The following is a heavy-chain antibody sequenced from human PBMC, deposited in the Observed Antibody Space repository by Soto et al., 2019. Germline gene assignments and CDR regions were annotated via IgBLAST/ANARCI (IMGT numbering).Heavy chain of an antibody. V-gene: IGHV1-2*02. CDR2: INPKFGDT. Sequence: QVQLVQSGAEVKEPGDSVRVSCEASGYTFTAYYIHWVRQAPGQGLEWMGWINPKFGDTTYGQGFQGRVSMTRDMSISTVYMELSRLTSDDTAIYYCARNMDYYYGPGSGNGHGFWGQGTTVTVFS. CDR3: ARNMDYYYGPGSGNGHGF. CDR1: GYTFTAYY. J-gene: IGHJ6*02. D-gene: IGHD3-10*01.